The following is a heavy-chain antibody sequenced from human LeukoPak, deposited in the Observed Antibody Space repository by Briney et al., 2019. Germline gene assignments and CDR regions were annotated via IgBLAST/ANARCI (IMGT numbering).Heavy chain of an antibody. D-gene: IGHD6-19*01. CDR1: DFSFSSHR. Sequence: GGSLRLSCATSDFSFSSHRMHWVRQAPGEGLEWVSRIINDGSSISYADSVKGRFTISRDNAKNTLYLQMNSLRAEDTAVYYCARGHVPGTDRHWDYWGQGALVTVSS. CDR2: IINDGSSI. CDR3: ARGHVPGTDRHWDY. V-gene: IGHV3-74*01. J-gene: IGHJ4*02.